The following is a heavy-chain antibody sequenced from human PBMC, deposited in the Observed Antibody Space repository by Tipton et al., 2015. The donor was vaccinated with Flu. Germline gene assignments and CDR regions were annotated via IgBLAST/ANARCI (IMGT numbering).Heavy chain of an antibody. CDR1: GDSITSSSFY. CDR3: ARDRYDILTGSFSWFDP. CDR2: VSHSGST. V-gene: IGHV4-39*07. D-gene: IGHD3-9*01. J-gene: IGHJ5*02. Sequence: TLSLTCTVSGDSITSSSFYWGWIRRPPGKGLEWIGSVSHSGSTSYNPSLKSRIVMSVDTSKSPFSLTLMSVTAADTAVYYCARDRYDILTGSFSWFDPWGQGTLVTVSS.